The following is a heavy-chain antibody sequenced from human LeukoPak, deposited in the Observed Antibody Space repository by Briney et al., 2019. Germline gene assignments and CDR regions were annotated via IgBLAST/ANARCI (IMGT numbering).Heavy chain of an antibody. V-gene: IGHV1-18*01. J-gene: IGHJ4*02. CDR3: TRKTAYDILTGYYPLDY. D-gene: IGHD3-9*01. CDR2: ISAYNGNT. Sequence: ASVKVSCKASGYTFTSYGISWVRQAPGQGLEWMGWISAYNGNTNFAQKLQGRVTMTNNTSTSTAFMELRSLRSDDTAVFFFTRKTAYDILTGYYPLDYWGQGTLVTVSS. CDR1: GYTFTSYG.